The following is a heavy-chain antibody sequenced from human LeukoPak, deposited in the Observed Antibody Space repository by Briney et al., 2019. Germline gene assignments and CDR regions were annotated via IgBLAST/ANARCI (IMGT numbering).Heavy chain of an antibody. D-gene: IGHD3-22*01. Sequence: ASVKVSCKASGHTFTNYYIHWVRQATGQGLEWMGWMNPNSGITGYAQKFQGRVSMTRNTSIGTAYMELSSLKSEDTAVYYCARGLYYYDSNGRTPYDYWGQGTLVTVSS. V-gene: IGHV1-8*02. CDR3: ARGLYYYDSNGRTPYDY. J-gene: IGHJ4*02. CDR1: GHTFTNYY. CDR2: MNPNSGIT.